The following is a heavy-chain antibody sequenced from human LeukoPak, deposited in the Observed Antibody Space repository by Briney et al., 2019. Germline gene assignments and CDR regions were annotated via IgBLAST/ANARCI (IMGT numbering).Heavy chain of an antibody. Sequence: PSETPSLTCTVSGGSISSGDYYWSWIRQPPGKGLEWIGYIYYSGSTYYNPSLKSRVTISVDTSKNQFSLKLSSVTAADTAVYYCAREMNHVVPAATWRWFDPWGQGTLVTVSS. CDR2: IYYSGST. D-gene: IGHD2-2*01. V-gene: IGHV4-30-4*08. CDR1: GGSISSGDYY. J-gene: IGHJ5*02. CDR3: AREMNHVVPAATWRWFDP.